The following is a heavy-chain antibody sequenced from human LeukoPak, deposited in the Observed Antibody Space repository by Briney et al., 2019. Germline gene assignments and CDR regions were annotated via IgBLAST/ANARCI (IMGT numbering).Heavy chain of an antibody. CDR1: GGTFSSYA. CDR3: AHYCSGGSCPDGADAFDI. D-gene: IGHD2-15*01. J-gene: IGHJ3*02. V-gene: IGHV1-69*06. CDR2: IIPIFGTA. Sequence: SVKVSCKASGGTFSSYAISWVRQAPGQGLEWMGGIIPIFGTANYAQKFQGRVTITADKSTSTAYMELSSLRSEDTAVCYCAHYCSGGSCPDGADAFDIWGQGTMVTVSS.